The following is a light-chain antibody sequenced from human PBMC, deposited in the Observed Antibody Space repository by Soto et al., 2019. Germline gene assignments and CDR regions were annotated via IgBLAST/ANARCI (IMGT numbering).Light chain of an antibody. CDR3: QQYCASPWT. V-gene: IGKV3D-15*01. J-gene: IGKJ1*01. Sequence: VRTQCTPTLSVSPGERDTLSCRDSQSVTNNLVWYQQKPGQAPTLLIYGASTRDTGIPARFSGSGSGTDFTLTISSLESEDFAAYYCQQYCASPWTFGQGTKVDIK. CDR1: QSVTNN. CDR2: GAS.